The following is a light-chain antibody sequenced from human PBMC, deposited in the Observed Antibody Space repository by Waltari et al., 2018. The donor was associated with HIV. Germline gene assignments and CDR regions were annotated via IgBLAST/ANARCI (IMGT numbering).Light chain of an antibody. CDR2: GKN. J-gene: IGLJ2*01. Sequence: SSELTQDPAVSVALGQTVRITCQGDSLRSYYASWYQQKPGQAPVLVIYGKNNRPSGIPDRFSGSRSGNTSSLTITGAQAEDEADYYCNSRDSSGNLYVIFGGGTKLTVL. CDR1: SLRSYY. CDR3: NSRDSSGNLYVI. V-gene: IGLV3-19*01.